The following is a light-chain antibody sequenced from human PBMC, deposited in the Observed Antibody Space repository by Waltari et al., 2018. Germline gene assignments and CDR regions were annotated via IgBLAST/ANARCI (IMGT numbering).Light chain of an antibody. CDR2: DAS. J-gene: IGKJ5*01. Sequence: EIVLTQSPATLSSSPGESATLSCRASQSVSSDIAWYQHKPGQAPRPLIFDASNRAGGVPARFTGSGSGTDFTLTISSLEPEDFAVYYCQQRNNWPPITFGQGTRLEIK. CDR3: QQRNNWPPIT. V-gene: IGKV3-11*01. CDR1: QSVSSD.